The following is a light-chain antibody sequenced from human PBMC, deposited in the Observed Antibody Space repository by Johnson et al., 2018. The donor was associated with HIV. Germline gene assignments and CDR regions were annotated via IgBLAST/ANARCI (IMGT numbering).Light chain of an antibody. CDR2: KNN. CDR1: RSNIGSNT. Sequence: HSVLTQPPSASGTPGQRVTISCSGSRSNIGSNTVNWYQQLPGTAPKLVIYKNNQRPSGVPDRFSGSKSDPSVSLAISGLQAEDEADYYCATLDDTLKWVFGSGTKVTVL. V-gene: IGLV1-44*01. J-gene: IGLJ1*01. CDR3: ATLDDTLKWV.